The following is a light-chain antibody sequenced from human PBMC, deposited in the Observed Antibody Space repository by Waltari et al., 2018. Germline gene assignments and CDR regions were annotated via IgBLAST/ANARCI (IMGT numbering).Light chain of an antibody. CDR3: RQYEDFPVT. V-gene: IGKV1-33*01. CDR1: QDISNY. CDR2: DTS. Sequence: DIQVTQSPSSLSASVGDRVTITCQASQDISNYLNWYQQKPGKAPKLLIYDTSHLQTGVPSRVRGGGGGRYFTFTISSLQPEEISTYYCRQYEDFPVTFGQGTRLEIK. J-gene: IGKJ5*01.